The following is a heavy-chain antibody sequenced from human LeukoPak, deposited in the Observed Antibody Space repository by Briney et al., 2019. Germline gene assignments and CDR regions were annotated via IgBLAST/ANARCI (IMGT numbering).Heavy chain of an antibody. CDR2: INTNTGNP. CDR3: ARKLPFDSLYAFDI. CDR1: GYTFTSYA. D-gene: IGHD4-23*01. J-gene: IGHJ3*02. V-gene: IGHV7-4-1*02. Sequence: ASVKVSCKASGYTFTSYAMNWVRQAPGQGLEWMGWINTNTGNPTYAQGFTGRVVFSLDTSVSTAYLQISSLKAEDTAVYYCARKLPFDSLYAFDIWGQGTMVTVSS.